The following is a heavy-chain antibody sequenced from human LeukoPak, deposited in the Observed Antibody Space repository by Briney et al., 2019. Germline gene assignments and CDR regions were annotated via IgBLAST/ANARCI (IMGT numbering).Heavy chain of an antibody. CDR1: GFTFSSFD. CDR2: TSYDGNEK. Sequence: GGSLRLSCAASGFTFSSFDMHWVRQAPGKGLEWVTVTSYDGNEKYYADSVKGRFTISRDNSKNTVYLQMNSLRAEDTAVYYCVTGGTRAATGRMGFWGQGTLVTVSS. CDR3: VTGGTRAATGRMGF. J-gene: IGHJ4*02. D-gene: IGHD6-25*01. V-gene: IGHV3-30*03.